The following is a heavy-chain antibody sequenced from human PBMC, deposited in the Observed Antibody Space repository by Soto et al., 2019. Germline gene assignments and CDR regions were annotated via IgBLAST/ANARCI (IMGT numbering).Heavy chain of an antibody. V-gene: IGHV3-30*18. D-gene: IGHD3-22*01. CDR1: GFTFSSYG. J-gene: IGHJ3*02. CDR2: ISYDGSNK. CDR3: AKGPVPYYYDSSGYYYGDDAFAI. Sequence: PGGSLRLSCAASGFTFSSYGMHWVRQAPGKGLEWVAVISYDGSNKYYADSVKGRFTISRDNSKNTLYLQMNSLRAEDTAVYYCAKGPVPYYYDSSGYYYGDDAFAICGQGTMVTGSS.